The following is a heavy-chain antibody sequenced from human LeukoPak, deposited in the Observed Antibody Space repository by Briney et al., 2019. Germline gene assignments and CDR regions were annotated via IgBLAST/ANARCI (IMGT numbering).Heavy chain of an antibody. J-gene: IGHJ6*03. V-gene: IGHV4-34*01. CDR1: GGSFSGYY. Sequence: SETLSLTCAVYGGSFSGYYGSWIRQPPGKGLEWIGEINHSGSTNYNPSLKSRVTISVDTSKNQFSLKLSSVTAADTAVYYCARVPENYGDSSSYYYYMDVWGKGTTVTVSS. D-gene: IGHD4-17*01. CDR3: ARVPENYGDSSSYYYYMDV. CDR2: INHSGST.